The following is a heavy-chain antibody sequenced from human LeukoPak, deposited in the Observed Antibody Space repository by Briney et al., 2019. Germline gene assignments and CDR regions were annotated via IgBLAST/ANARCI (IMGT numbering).Heavy chain of an antibody. CDR1: GFHFSTYN. D-gene: IGHD4-23*01. CDR3: AREVIGGNSA. CDR2: ISSSTTYI. V-gene: IGHV3-21*01. Sequence: GGSLRLSCAASGFHFSTYNMNWVRQAPGKGLEWVSSISSSTTYIYYADSVKGRFTISRDDAKNSLYLQMNSLRVEDTAVYYCAREVIGGNSAWGRGTLVTVSS. J-gene: IGHJ5*02.